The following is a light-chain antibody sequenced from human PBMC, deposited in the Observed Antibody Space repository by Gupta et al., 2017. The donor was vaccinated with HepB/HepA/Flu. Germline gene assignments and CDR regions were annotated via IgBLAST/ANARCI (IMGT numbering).Light chain of an antibody. V-gene: IGKV3-15*01. Sequence: IVMTQSPATLSVSPGERATLSCRASQSVSSNLAWYQQKPGQSPRLLIYGASTRAAGIPARFIGSECGTEFTLTISSRQSEDFAVYYCQQYYDWPRWTFGQGTKVEI. CDR2: GAS. CDR1: QSVSSN. CDR3: QQYYDWPRWT. J-gene: IGKJ1*01.